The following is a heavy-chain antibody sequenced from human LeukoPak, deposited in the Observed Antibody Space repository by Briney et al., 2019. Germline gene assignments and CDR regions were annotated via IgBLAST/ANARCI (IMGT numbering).Heavy chain of an antibody. CDR1: GFSFSSFS. CDR3: AKTGAGYCSGGSCYPPSYYYYYYMDV. CDR2: ISGGSSFT. J-gene: IGHJ6*03. V-gene: IGHV3-21*04. Sequence: GGSLRLSCAASGFSFSSFSMNWVRQAPGKGLEWVSYISGGSSFTYYVDSVKGRFTISRDNAKNSLYLQMNSLRAEDTAVYYCAKTGAGYCSGGSCYPPSYYYYYYMDVWGKGTTVTVSS. D-gene: IGHD2-15*01.